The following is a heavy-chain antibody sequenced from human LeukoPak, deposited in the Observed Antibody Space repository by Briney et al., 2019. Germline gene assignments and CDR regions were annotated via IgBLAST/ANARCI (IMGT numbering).Heavy chain of an antibody. D-gene: IGHD3-22*01. CDR3: ARGTHYYDSSGGAFDI. Sequence: SVKVSCKASGGTFSSYAISWVRQAPGQGLEWMGRIIPILGIANYAQKFQGRVTITADESTSTAYMELSSLRSEDTAVYYCARGTHYYDSSGGAFDIWGQGTMVTVSS. J-gene: IGHJ3*02. CDR2: IIPILGIA. V-gene: IGHV1-69*04. CDR1: GGTFSSYA.